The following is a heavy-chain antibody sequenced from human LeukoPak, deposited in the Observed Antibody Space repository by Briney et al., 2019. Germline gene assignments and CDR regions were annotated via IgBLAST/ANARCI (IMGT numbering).Heavy chain of an antibody. CDR3: AKRTVAGTTDYYFDY. J-gene: IGHJ4*02. CDR2: ISDSSGDT. CDR1: GFTFSSYS. V-gene: IGHV3-23*01. D-gene: IGHD6-19*01. Sequence: GGSLRLSCAASGFTFSSYSMNWVRQAPGKGLEWVSLISDSSGDTYYADSVRGRFTISRDNSGNTLYLQMNSLRAEDTAVYYCAKRTVAGTTDYYFDYWGQGTLVTVSS.